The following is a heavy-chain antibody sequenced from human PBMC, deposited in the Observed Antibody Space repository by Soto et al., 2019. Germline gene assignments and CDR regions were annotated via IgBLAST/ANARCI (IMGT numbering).Heavy chain of an antibody. J-gene: IGHJ4*02. CDR2: IYYSGST. D-gene: IGHD3-3*01. CDR3: ARSRITIFGVGIFDY. Sequence: KPSETLSLTCTVSGGSISSGDYYWSWIRQPPGKGLEWIGYIYYSGSTYYNPSLKSRVTISVDTSKNQFSLKLSSVTAADTAVYYCARSRITIFGVGIFDYWGQGTLVTVSS. CDR1: GGSISSGDYY. V-gene: IGHV4-30-4*01.